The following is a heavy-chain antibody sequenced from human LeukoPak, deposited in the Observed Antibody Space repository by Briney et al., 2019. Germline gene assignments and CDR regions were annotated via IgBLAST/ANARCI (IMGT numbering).Heavy chain of an antibody. J-gene: IGHJ4*02. CDR2: INPNSGGT. CDR1: GYTFTGYY. Sequence: ASVKVSCTASGYTFTGYYMHWVRQAPGQGLEWMGWINPNSGGTDFAQKFQGRVTMSRDASINTAYMELSSLRSDDTAVYYCARTRGSNWYFGFDFWGQGTLVTVSS. V-gene: IGHV1-2*02. CDR3: ARTRGSNWYFGFDF. D-gene: IGHD6-13*01.